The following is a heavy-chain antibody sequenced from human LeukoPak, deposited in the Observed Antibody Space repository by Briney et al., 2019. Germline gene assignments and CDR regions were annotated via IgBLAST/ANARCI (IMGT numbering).Heavy chain of an antibody. Sequence: GGSLRLSCAASGFTFSGSALHWVRQASGKGLEWVGRIRSTANGYATAYAASVKGRFTISRDNAKNSLYLQMNSLRAEDTAVYYCARDQGSSGWYGSHDAFDIWGQGTMVPVSS. D-gene: IGHD6-19*01. CDR3: ARDQGSSGWYGSHDAFDI. CDR1: GFTFSGSA. J-gene: IGHJ3*02. CDR2: IRSTANGYAT. V-gene: IGHV3-73*01.